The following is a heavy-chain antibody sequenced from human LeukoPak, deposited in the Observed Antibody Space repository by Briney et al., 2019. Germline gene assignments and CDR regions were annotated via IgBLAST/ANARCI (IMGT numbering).Heavy chain of an antibody. CDR1: GFTFSSYG. CDR2: IRYDGSNK. Sequence: AGGSLRLSCAASGFTFSSYGMHWVRQAPGKGLEWVAFIRYDGSNKYYADSVKGRFTISRDNSKNTLYLQMNSLRAEDTAVYYCAKDGCSSTSCPYYYYYYMDVWGKGTTVTVSS. V-gene: IGHV3-30*02. CDR3: AKDGCSSTSCPYYYYYYMDV. D-gene: IGHD2-2*01. J-gene: IGHJ6*03.